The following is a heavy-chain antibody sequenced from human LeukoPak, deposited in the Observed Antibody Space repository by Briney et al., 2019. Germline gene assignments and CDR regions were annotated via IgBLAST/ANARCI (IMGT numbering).Heavy chain of an antibody. CDR2: ISGSGGTT. J-gene: IGHJ4*02. V-gene: IGHV3-23*01. CDR3: AKSTSSPTRLTYYFDY. Sequence: PGGTLRLSCAASGFTFSGYSINWVRQAPGKGLEWVSAISGSGGTTYYAESVKGRFTISRDNSKNTLHLQMNILRAEDTAVYYRAKSTSSPTRLTYYFDYWGQGTLVTVSS. CDR1: GFTFSGYS.